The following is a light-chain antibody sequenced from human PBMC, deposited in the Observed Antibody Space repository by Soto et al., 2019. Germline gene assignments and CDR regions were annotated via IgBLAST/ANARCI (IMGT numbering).Light chain of an antibody. Sequence: QSALTQPASVSGSPGQSITISCTGTSSDVGSYNLVSWYQQHPGKAPKLMIYEGSKRPSGVSNRFSVSKSGNTASLTISGLQAEDEADYYCCSYAGRSTYVFGGGTKLTVL. J-gene: IGLJ2*01. V-gene: IGLV2-23*01. CDR3: CSYAGRSTYV. CDR2: EGS. CDR1: SSDVGSYNL.